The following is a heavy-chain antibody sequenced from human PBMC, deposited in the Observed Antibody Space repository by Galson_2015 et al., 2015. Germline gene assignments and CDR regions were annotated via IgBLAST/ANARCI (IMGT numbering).Heavy chain of an antibody. J-gene: IGHJ4*02. D-gene: IGHD3-9*01. Sequence: SLRLACATSGFTGSTNYRTWVRQAPGKGLECLSIIYSGGSTYYADSVKGRCPISRDNSKNTLDLQLNSLSAEDTAVYYCETVTKPLRYFDSWGQGTLVTVSS. CDR3: ETVTKPLRYFDS. V-gene: IGHV3-53*01. CDR2: IYSGGST. CDR1: GFTGSTNY.